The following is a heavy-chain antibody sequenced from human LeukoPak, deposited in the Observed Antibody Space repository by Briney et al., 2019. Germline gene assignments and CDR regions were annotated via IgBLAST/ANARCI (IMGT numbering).Heavy chain of an antibody. J-gene: IGHJ3*02. CDR2: ISAYTGDT. V-gene: IGHV1-18*01. Sequence: ASVKVSCKASGYTFTSYGILWVRQARGQGLECVGWISAYTGDTNYEQNFQDRVTMTTDTSTTTAYMELRSLRSDDTAVYYCARIDYHESSPYRKGAFDIWGQGTMVTVSS. CDR1: GYTFTSYG. CDR3: ARIDYHESSPYRKGAFDI. D-gene: IGHD3-22*01.